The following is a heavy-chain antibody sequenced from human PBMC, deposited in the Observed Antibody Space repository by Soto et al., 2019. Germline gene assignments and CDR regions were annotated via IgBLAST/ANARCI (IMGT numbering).Heavy chain of an antibody. CDR1: GYTFTSYG. CDR2: ISAYNGNT. Sequence: QVQLVQSGAEVKKPGASVKVSCKASGYTFTSYGISWVRQAPGQGLEWMGWISAYNGNTNYAQKLQGRVTMTTDTSRRTAYMELSSLRSDDTAVYYRARVCRQCLGQRVDAFDIWGQGTMVPVSS. V-gene: IGHV1-18*01. J-gene: IGHJ3*02. D-gene: IGHD6-19*01. CDR3: ARVCRQCLGQRVDAFDI.